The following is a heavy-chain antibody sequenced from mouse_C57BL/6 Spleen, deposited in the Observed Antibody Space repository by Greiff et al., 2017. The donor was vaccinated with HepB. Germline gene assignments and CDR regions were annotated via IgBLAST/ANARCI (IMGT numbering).Heavy chain of an antibody. Sequence: EVQLQESGPGLVKPSQSLSLTCSVTGYSITSGYYWNWIRQFPGNKLEWMGYISYDGSNNYNPSLKNRISITRDTSKNQFFLKLNSVTTEDTATYYCARGDYSNFYYAMDYWGQGTSVTVSS. CDR1: GYSITSGYY. D-gene: IGHD2-5*01. CDR3: ARGDYSNFYYAMDY. J-gene: IGHJ4*01. V-gene: IGHV3-6*01. CDR2: ISYDGSN.